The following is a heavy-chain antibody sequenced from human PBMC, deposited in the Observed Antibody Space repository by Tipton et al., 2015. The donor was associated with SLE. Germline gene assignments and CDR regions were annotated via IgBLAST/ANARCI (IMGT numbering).Heavy chain of an antibody. J-gene: IGHJ4*02. CDR1: GGSISSGSYY. Sequence: TLPLTCTVSGGSISSGSYYWTWIRQPAGKGLEWIGRMYTSGSTNYNPSLQSRVTISVDTSKNQFSLKLSSVTAADTAVYYCARSPPSQVYDYWGQGNLVTVSS. V-gene: IGHV4-61*02. CDR2: MYTSGST. CDR3: ARSPPSQVYDY.